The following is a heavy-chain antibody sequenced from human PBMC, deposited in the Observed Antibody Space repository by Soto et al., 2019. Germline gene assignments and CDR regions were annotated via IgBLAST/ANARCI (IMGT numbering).Heavy chain of an antibody. J-gene: IGHJ5*02. V-gene: IGHV1-69*08. CDR2: IIPILGIA. CDR1: GGTFSSYT. D-gene: IGHD3-10*01. CDR3: ARDCASMVRGVIGSWFDP. Sequence: QVQLVQSGAEVKKPGSSVKVSCKASGGTFSSYTISWVRQAPGQGLEWMGRIIPILGIANYAQKFQGRVTITADKSTSTAYMELSSLRSEDTAVYYCARDCASMVRGVIGSWFDPWGQGTLVTVSS.